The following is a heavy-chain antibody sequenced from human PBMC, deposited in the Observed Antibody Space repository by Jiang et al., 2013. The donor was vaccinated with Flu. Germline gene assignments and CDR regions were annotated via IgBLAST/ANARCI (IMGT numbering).Heavy chain of an antibody. V-gene: IGHV3-23*01. J-gene: IGHJ4*02. CDR3: TKHYIGSSSSLDY. CDR1: GFTFSSYA. D-gene: IGHD6-6*01. Sequence: EVQLLESGGGLVQPGGSLRLSCAASGFTFSSYAMSWVRQAPGKGLEWVSAISGSGGSTYYADSVKGRFTISRDNSKNTLYLQMNSLRAEDTAVYYCTKHYIGSSSSLDYWGQGTLVTVSS. CDR2: ISGSGGST.